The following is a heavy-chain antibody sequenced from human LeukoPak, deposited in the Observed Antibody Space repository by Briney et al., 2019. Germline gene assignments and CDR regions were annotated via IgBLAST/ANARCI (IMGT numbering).Heavy chain of an antibody. V-gene: IGHV3-21*01. Sequence: GGSLRLSCAASGFTFSSYSMNWVRQAPGKGLEWVSSISSSSSYIYYADSVKGRFTISRDNAKNSLYLQMNSLRAEDTAVYYCAREPSNYGDHYFDYWGQGTLVTVSS. CDR1: GFTFSSYS. D-gene: IGHD4-17*01. J-gene: IGHJ4*02. CDR3: AREPSNYGDHYFDY. CDR2: ISSSSSYI.